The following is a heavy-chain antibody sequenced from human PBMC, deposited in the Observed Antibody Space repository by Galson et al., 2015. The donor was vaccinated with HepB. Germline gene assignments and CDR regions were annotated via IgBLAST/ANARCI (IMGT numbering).Heavy chain of an antibody. V-gene: IGHV4-39*07. Sequence: ETLSLTCTASGGSISSSSYYWGWIRQPPGKGLEWIGSIYYSGSTYYNPSLKSRVTISVDTSKNQFSLKLSSVTAADTAVYYCARGPVWSANTYYYMDVWGKGTTVTVSS. CDR3: ARGPVWSANTYYYMDV. J-gene: IGHJ6*03. D-gene: IGHD3-3*01. CDR2: IYYSGST. CDR1: GGSISSSSYY.